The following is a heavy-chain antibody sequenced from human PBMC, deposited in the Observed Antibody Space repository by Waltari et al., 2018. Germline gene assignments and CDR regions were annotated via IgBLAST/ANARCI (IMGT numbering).Heavy chain of an antibody. D-gene: IGHD3-10*01. Sequence: QAQLVQSGAEVKKPGASVKVSCTTAGYNFLNSGTRWVRQAPGRGLEWMGWINGYNGNTKYAQKFQGRVTVTTDTSTSTAYMELRSLTSDDAALYYCVRDRMYSTSWFAFESWGQGTLVTVTS. CDR3: VRDRMYSTSWFAFES. J-gene: IGHJ4*02. V-gene: IGHV1-18*01. CDR1: GYNFLNSG. CDR2: INGYNGNT.